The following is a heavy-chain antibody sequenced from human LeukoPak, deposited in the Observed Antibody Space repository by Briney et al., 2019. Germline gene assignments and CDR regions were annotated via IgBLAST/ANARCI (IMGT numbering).Heavy chain of an antibody. V-gene: IGHV4-34*01. CDR2: INHSGST. CDR1: GGSFSGDY. D-gene: IGHD6-13*01. Sequence: SETLSLTCAVYGGSFSGDYWSWIRQPPGKGLEWIGEINHSGSTNYNPSLKSRVTISVDTSKNQFSLKLSSVTAADTAVYYCARGKEAAAGGGSIDYWGQGTLVTVSS. J-gene: IGHJ4*02. CDR3: ARGKEAAAGGGSIDY.